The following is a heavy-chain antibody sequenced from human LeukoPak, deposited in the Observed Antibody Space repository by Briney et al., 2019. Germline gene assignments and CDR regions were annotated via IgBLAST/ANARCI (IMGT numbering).Heavy chain of an antibody. CDR3: ARGLRIAAAGLDY. CDR2: MNPNSGDT. V-gene: IGHV1-8*01. J-gene: IGHJ4*02. D-gene: IGHD6-13*01. CDR1: GYTFTSYD. Sequence: GASVKVSRKASGYTFTSYDINWVRQATGQGLEWMGWMNPNSGDTGYAQKFQGRVTITTDESTSTAYMELSSLRSEDTAVYYCARGLRIAAAGLDYWGQGTLVTVSS.